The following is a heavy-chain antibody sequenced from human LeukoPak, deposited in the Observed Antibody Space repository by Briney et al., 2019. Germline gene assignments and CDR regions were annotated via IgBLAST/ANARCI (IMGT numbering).Heavy chain of an antibody. CDR1: GFTFSRYS. D-gene: IGHD1-26*01. Sequence: GGSLRLSCAASGFTFSRYSMNWVRQAPGKGLEWVSGISSSPISTYYADSVKGRFTISRDNFKNTLYLQMNSLRAEDTAVYYCAKSAIVGATYRGNYWGQGTLVTVSS. J-gene: IGHJ4*02. CDR2: ISSSPIST. CDR3: AKSAIVGATYRGNY. V-gene: IGHV3-23*01.